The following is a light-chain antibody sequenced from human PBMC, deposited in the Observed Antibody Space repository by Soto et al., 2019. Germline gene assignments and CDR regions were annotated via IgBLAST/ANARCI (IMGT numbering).Light chain of an antibody. J-gene: IGKJ1*01. Sequence: DIQMTQSPSSLSAFVGDRVTITCRASQSISHYLIWYQQKPGKAPKFLIYAASSLQSEVPSRFSGSGSGTDFTLTISSLQPEDFATYYCQQNYSTPRTFGQGTKVEIK. V-gene: IGKV1-39*01. CDR1: QSISHY. CDR3: QQNYSTPRT. CDR2: AAS.